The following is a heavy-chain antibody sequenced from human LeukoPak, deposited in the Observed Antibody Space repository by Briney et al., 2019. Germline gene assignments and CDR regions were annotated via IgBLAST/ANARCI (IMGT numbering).Heavy chain of an antibody. CDR1: GFTFSSYG. D-gene: IGHD3-10*01. CDR2: ISYDGSNK. CDR3: AKAFGEVRGVTEPEY. Sequence: GGSLRLSCAASGFTFSSYGMHWVRQAPGKGLEWVAVISYDGSNKYYADSVKGRFTISRDNSKNTLYLQMNSLRAEDTAVYYCAKAFGEVRGVTEPEYWGQGTLVTVSS. V-gene: IGHV3-30*18. J-gene: IGHJ4*02.